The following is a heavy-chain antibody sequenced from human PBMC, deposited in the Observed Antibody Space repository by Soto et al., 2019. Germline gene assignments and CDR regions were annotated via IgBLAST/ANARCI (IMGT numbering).Heavy chain of an antibody. D-gene: IGHD5-18*01. CDR2: IVVGSGNT. J-gene: IGHJ3*02. Sequence: ASVKVSCKASGFTFTSSAMQWVRQARGQRLEWIGWIVVGSGNTNYAQKFQERVTITRDMSTSTAYMELSSLRSEDTAVYYCAAQGRYSYTTPDLAFDIWGQGTMVTVSS. CDR3: AAQGRYSYTTPDLAFDI. CDR1: GFTFTSSA. V-gene: IGHV1-58*02.